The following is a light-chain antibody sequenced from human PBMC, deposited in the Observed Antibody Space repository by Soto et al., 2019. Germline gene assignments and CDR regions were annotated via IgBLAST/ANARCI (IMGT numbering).Light chain of an antibody. CDR1: SSDLGIYNY. Sequence: QSVLTQPASVSGSPGQSIAISCSVSSSDLGIYNYVSWYQQHPGKVPKLIIFEVTNRPSGVSNRFSGSKSGNTASLTISGLQAEDEADYYCSSYTTSSTRVFGTGTKVTLL. CDR2: EVT. CDR3: SSYTTSSTRV. J-gene: IGLJ1*01. V-gene: IGLV2-14*01.